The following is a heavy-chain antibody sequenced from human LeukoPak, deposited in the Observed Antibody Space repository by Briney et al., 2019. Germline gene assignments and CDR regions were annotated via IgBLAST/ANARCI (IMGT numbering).Heavy chain of an antibody. V-gene: IGHV3-30*02. CDR2: IRYDGTNK. J-gene: IGHJ4*02. Sequence: GGSLRLSCAASGFTFSSYAMHWVRQAPGKGLEWVAFIRYDGTNKFYADSVKGRFTISRDDSKNTLYLQMNSLRTEDTAVYYCAKRATSGWYYFEHWGQGTLVTVSS. D-gene: IGHD6-19*01. CDR1: GFTFSSYA. CDR3: AKRATSGWYYFEH.